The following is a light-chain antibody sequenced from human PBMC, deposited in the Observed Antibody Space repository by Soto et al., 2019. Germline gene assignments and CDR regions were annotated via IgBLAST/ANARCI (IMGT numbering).Light chain of an antibody. J-gene: IGKJ1*01. CDR2: SAS. V-gene: IGKV1-16*02. CDR1: QGISNY. CDR3: QQYYRYLWT. Sequence: DIHMTQSPTSLSASVGDRVTITCRASQGISNYLGWYQQKPGKVPKSLIYSASSLQSGVPSKFSGSGSGTDFTLTINDMQPDDFATYYCQQYYRYLWTFGQGSIV.